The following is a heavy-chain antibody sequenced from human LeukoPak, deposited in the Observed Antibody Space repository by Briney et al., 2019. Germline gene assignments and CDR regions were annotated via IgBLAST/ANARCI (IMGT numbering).Heavy chain of an antibody. CDR3: ATPKRTYYYGSGSYPHFDY. Sequence: KPSETLSLTCAVYGGSFSGYYWSWIRLPPGKGLEWIGEINHSGSTNYNPSLKRRVTISVDTSKNQFSLKLSSVTAADTAVYYCATPKRTYYYGSGSYPHFDYWGQGTLVTVSS. CDR1: GGSFSGYY. J-gene: IGHJ4*02. D-gene: IGHD3-10*01. CDR2: INHSGST. V-gene: IGHV4-34*01.